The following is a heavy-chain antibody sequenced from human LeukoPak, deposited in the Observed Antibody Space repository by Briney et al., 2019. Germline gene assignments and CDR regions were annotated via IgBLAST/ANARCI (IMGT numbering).Heavy chain of an antibody. Sequence: PGGSLRLSCAASGFTFSSYAMRWVRQAPGKGLEWVSAVTGSGGTTYYADSVKGRFTISRDNSKNTLYLQMNSLRAEDTAVYYCARRGSGSYSHFDYWGQGTPVTVSS. CDR3: ARRGSGSYSHFDY. V-gene: IGHV3-23*01. J-gene: IGHJ4*02. CDR2: VTGSGGTT. D-gene: IGHD3-10*01. CDR1: GFTFSSYA.